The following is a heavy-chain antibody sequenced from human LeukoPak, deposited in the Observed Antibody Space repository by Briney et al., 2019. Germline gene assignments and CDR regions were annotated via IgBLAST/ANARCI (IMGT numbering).Heavy chain of an antibody. CDR2: IYYSGSN. CDR3: ARDRGITMVRGVDDAFDI. V-gene: IGHV4-59*01. Sequence: PSETLSLTCTVSGGSISSYYWSWIRQPPGKGLEWIGYIYYSGSNNYNPSLKSRVTISVDTSKNQFSLKLSSVTAADTAVYYCARDRGITMVRGVDDAFDIWDQGTMVTVSS. D-gene: IGHD3-10*01. J-gene: IGHJ3*02. CDR1: GGSISSYY.